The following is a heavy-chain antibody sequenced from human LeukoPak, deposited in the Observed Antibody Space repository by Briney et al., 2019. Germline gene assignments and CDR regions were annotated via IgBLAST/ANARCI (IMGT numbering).Heavy chain of an antibody. CDR2: ISGSGGST. Sequence: PGGSLRLSCAASGFTFSSYAMSWVRQAPGKGLEWVSAISGSGGSTYYADSVKGRFTISRDNSKNTLYLQMNSLRAEDTAVYHCAKDLRFLEWLSKFDYWGQGTLVTVSS. CDR3: AKDLRFLEWLSKFDY. D-gene: IGHD3-3*01. V-gene: IGHV3-23*01. CDR1: GFTFSSYA. J-gene: IGHJ4*02.